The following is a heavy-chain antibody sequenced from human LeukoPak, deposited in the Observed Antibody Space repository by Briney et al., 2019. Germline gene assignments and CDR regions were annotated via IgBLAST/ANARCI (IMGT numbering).Heavy chain of an antibody. V-gene: IGHV4-4*07. CDR1: GGSISDFF. CDR2: IYSSGNT. CDR3: ARSAGDY. J-gene: IGHJ4*02. Sequence: SETLSLTCSVSGGSISDFFWSWIRQPAGRGLEWIGRIYSSGNTNYNPSLKTRVTMSLDASKNQFSLKLSSVTAADTAVYYCARSAGDYWGQGTQVTVSS. D-gene: IGHD6-13*01.